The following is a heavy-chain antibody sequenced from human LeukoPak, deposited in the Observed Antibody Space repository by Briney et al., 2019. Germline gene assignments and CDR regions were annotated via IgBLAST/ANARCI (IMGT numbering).Heavy chain of an antibody. J-gene: IGHJ4*02. CDR1: GFTFSSYG. Sequence: GGSLRLSCAASGFTFSSYGMHWVRQAPGKGLEWVAVISYDGSNKYYADSVKGRFTISRDNSKNTLYLQMNSLRAEDTAVCYCAKDQSGSRGLDYWGQGTLVTVSS. CDR3: AKDQSGSRGLDY. V-gene: IGHV3-30*18. CDR2: ISYDGSNK. D-gene: IGHD1-26*01.